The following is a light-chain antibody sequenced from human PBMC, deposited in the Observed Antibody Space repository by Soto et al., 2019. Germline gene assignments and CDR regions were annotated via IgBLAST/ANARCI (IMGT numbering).Light chain of an antibody. J-gene: IGKJ4*01. Sequence: EILMTQSPLTLSVSPGEGATLSCRASQNINSNLAWYQQRPGQAPRLLIYGASSRASGIPDRFSGSGSVTDVTLTINRLEPDDFAVYYCQQYKDWPPLTFGGGTRVESK. CDR2: GAS. V-gene: IGKV3D-15*01. CDR3: QQYKDWPPLT. CDR1: QNINSN.